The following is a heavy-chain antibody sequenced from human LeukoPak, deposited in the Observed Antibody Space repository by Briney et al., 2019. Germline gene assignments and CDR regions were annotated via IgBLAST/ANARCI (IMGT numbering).Heavy chain of an antibody. Sequence: GDSLRLSCAASGFTFSNYAMNWVRQAPGKGLEWVSAISGSGGSTYYADSVKGRFTISRDNSKNTLYLQMNSLRAEDTAVYYCAKDTAYYDSSGYLFDYWGQGTLVTVSS. V-gene: IGHV3-23*01. J-gene: IGHJ4*02. CDR2: ISGSGGST. CDR1: GFTFSNYA. D-gene: IGHD3-22*01. CDR3: AKDTAYYDSSGYLFDY.